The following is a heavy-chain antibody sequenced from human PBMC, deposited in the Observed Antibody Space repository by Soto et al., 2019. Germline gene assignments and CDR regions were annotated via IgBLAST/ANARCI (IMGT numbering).Heavy chain of an antibody. V-gene: IGHV1-69*12. Sequence: QVQLVQSGAEVKKPGSSVKVSCKASGGTFSSYAISWVRQAPGQGLEWMAGIIPIFGTANYAQKFQGRVTITADESTSTAYMELSSLRSEDTAVYYCARMGGTVVPQIQYNWFDPWGQCTLVTVSS. CDR2: IIPIFGTA. J-gene: IGHJ5*02. CDR3: ARMGGTVVPQIQYNWFDP. D-gene: IGHD2-15*01. CDR1: GGTFSSYA.